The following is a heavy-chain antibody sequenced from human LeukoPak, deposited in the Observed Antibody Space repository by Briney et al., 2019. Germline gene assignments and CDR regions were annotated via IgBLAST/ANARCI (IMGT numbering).Heavy chain of an antibody. CDR2: IWYSGFT. CDR1: GVSLSDYY. J-gene: IGHJ5*02. Sequence: SETLSLTCAVYGVSLSDYYWSWIRQPPGKGLEWIGYIWYSGFTYYNPSLKSRVTISVDTSKDQFFLKLSSVTAADTAMYYCARVRDWFDPWGQGTLVTVSS. V-gene: IGHV4-34*01. CDR3: ARVRDWFDP. D-gene: IGHD4/OR15-4a*01.